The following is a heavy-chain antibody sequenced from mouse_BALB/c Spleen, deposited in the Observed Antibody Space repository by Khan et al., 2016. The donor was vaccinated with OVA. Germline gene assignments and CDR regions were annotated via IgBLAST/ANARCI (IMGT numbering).Heavy chain of an antibody. CDR2: ISSGGSYT. Sequence: EVELVESGGGLVKPGGSLKLSCAASGFTFSSYALSWVRQTPEKRLEWVATISSGGSYTYYPGSVKGRFTISRDNARTTLYLQMGSRRSEDTAMYYCARTPGYYDSNYFDYWGQGSTLTVSS. CDR3: ARTPGYYDSNYFDY. CDR1: GFTFSSYA. V-gene: IGHV5-9-3*01. D-gene: IGHD1-1*01. J-gene: IGHJ2*01.